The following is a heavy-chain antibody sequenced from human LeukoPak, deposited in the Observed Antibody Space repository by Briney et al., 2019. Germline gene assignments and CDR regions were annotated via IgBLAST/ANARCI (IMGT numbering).Heavy chain of an antibody. D-gene: IGHD2-2*01. Sequence: PGGSLRLSCVVSGFTVSTNFMSWVRQAPGERLEWVSVIYSGGSTYYADSVKGRFTISRDNSKNTLYLQMNSLRAEDTAVYYCAKDPACSSTSCYDYFDYWGQGTLVTVSS. J-gene: IGHJ4*02. CDR1: GFTVSTNF. V-gene: IGHV3-53*01. CDR3: AKDPACSSTSCYDYFDY. CDR2: IYSGGST.